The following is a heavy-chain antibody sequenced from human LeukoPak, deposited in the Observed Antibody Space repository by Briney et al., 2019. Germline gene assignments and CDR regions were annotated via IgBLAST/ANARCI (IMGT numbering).Heavy chain of an antibody. J-gene: IGHJ4*02. CDR1: GFTFSNYA. D-gene: IGHD3-10*01. CDR2: ISDDGSRQ. CDR3: VKDRTGTYTLDY. Sequence: GGSLRLSCAATGFTFSNYAIHWGRQAPGKGLEWVAFISDDGSRQHYADSVKGRFAISRDNSKNTLNLQMNSLRAEDTAVYYCVKDRTGTYTLDYWGQGTLVTVSS. V-gene: IGHV3-30*09.